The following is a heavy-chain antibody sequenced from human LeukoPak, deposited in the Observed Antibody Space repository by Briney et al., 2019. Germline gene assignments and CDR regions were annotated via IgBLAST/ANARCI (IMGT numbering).Heavy chain of an antibody. CDR1: GYTFTAYY. CDR2: INPDSGGT. J-gene: IGHJ5*02. V-gene: IGHV1-2*02. D-gene: IGHD3-3*01. Sequence: GASVKVSCKASGYTFTAYYMHWVRQAPGQGLEWMGWINPDSGGTNYAQKFQGRVTMTRDTSISTAYMELRSLRSDDTAIYYCARDRHYDASTVFDPWGQGTLVTVSS. CDR3: ARDRHYDASTVFDP.